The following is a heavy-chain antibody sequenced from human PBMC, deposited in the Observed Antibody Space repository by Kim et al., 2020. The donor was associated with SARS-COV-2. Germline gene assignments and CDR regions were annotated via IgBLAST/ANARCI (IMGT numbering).Heavy chain of an antibody. J-gene: IGHJ6*02. CDR1: GGSISSYY. CDR2: INYSGST. CDR3: ARATYFYYYGLDV. V-gene: IGHV4-59*01. Sequence: SETLSLTCTVSGGSISSYYWSWIRQPPGKGLEWIGYINYSGSTSYNPSLKGRVTIAVDTSKNQFSLNLTSVTAADTAVYYCARATYFYYYGLDVWGQGTTVTVSS.